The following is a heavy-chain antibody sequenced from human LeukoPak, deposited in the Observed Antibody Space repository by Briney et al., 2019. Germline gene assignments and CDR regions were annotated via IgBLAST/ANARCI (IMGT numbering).Heavy chain of an antibody. CDR2: INHSGST. Sequence: SETLSLTCAVYGGSFSGYYWSWIRQPPGKGLEWIGEINHSGSTNYNPSLKSRVTISVDTSENQFSLKLSSVTAADTAVYYCARVRKAAIDIVVVPAARGIYYYYGMDVWGQGTTVTVSS. CDR3: ARVRKAAIDIVVVPAARGIYYYYGMDV. V-gene: IGHV4-34*01. D-gene: IGHD2-2*01. J-gene: IGHJ6*02. CDR1: GGSFSGYY.